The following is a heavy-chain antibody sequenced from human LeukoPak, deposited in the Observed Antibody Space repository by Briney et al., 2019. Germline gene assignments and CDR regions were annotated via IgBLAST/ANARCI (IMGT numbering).Heavy chain of an antibody. J-gene: IGHJ5*02. CDR3: EKDPTYYYGSGSGFDP. V-gene: IGHV3-9*01. Sequence: GGSLRLSCAASGFTFDDYAMHWVRQAPGKGLEWVSGISWNSGSIGYADSVKGRFTISRDNAKNSLYLQMNSLRAEDTALYYCEKDPTYYYGSGSGFDPWGQGPLVTVSS. CDR1: GFTFDDYA. D-gene: IGHD3-10*01. CDR2: ISWNSGSI.